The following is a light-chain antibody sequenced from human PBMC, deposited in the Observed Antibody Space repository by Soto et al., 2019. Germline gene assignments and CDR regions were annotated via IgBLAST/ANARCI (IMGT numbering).Light chain of an antibody. Sequence: EIVLTQSPGTLSWSPGERATLSCRAIQSFSSSYLAWYQQKPGQAPRLLIFGASTRATGIPDRFSGSGSGTDFTLTISRLEPEDFAVYFCQQYGSSHRTFGQGTRWIS. J-gene: IGKJ1*01. CDR1: QSFSSSY. CDR2: GAS. V-gene: IGKV3-20*01. CDR3: QQYGSSHRT.